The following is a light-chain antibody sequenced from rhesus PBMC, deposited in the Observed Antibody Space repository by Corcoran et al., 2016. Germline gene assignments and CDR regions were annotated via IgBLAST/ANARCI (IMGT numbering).Light chain of an antibody. V-gene: IGKV1-69*01. Sequence: DIQMTQSPSSLSASVGDRVTITCRASQGISNRLAWYQQKQGKAPKLLIYRAANLETGVPSRFCGSGSGTSFTLTISTLQPEVIATYSCQRHDTSPFAFGPGTKLDIK. CDR1: QGISNR. CDR2: RAA. CDR3: QRHDTSPFA. J-gene: IGKJ3*01.